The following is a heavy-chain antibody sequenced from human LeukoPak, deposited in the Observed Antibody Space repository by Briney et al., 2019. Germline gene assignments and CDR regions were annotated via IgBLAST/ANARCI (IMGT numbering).Heavy chain of an antibody. CDR3: AKYPPLRGSYH. CDR1: GFTFSSYA. D-gene: IGHD1-26*01. Sequence: AGRSLRLSCATSGFTFSSYAMSWVRHAPGKGLEWVSAISGCGGSTYYADSVKGRFTISRDNSKNTLYLQMNSLRAEDTAVYYCAKYPPLRGSYHWGQGTLATVSS. J-gene: IGHJ5*02. V-gene: IGHV3-23*01. CDR2: ISGCGGST.